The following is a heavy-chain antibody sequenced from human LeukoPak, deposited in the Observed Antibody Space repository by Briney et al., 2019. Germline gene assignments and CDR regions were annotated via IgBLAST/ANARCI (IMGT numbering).Heavy chain of an antibody. D-gene: IGHD3-10*01. CDR1: GGSISSGGYS. CDR3: ARGPSGDSYYYYYGMDV. CDR2: IYHSGST. V-gene: IGHV4-30-2*01. J-gene: IGHJ6*02. Sequence: PSQTLSLTCAVSGGSISSGGYSWGWVRQPPGKGLEWSGYIYHSGSTYYNPSLKSRVTISVDRSKNQFSLKLSSVTAADTAVYYCARGPSGDSYYYYYGMDVWGQGTTVTVSS.